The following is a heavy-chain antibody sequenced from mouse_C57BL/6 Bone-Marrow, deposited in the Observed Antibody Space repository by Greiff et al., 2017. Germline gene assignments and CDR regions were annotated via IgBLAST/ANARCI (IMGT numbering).Heavy chain of an antibody. D-gene: IGHD2-3*01. Sequence: QVQLKESGPGLVAPSQSLSITCTVSGFSLTSYGVHWVRQPPGKGLELLGVIWAGGSTNYNSALMSRLSISKDNSKSQVFLKMNSLQTDDTAMYYCARVYDGYYYAMDYWGQGTSVTVSS. CDR1: GFSLTSYG. CDR2: IWAGGST. V-gene: IGHV2-9*02. CDR3: ARVYDGYYYAMDY. J-gene: IGHJ4*01.